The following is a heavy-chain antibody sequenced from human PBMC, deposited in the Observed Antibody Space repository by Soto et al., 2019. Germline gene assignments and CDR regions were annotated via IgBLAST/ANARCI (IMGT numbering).Heavy chain of an antibody. CDR3: ARQDRVVTEGRWFDP. D-gene: IGHD2-21*02. V-gene: IGHV4-38-2*02. CDR1: GYSISSGYH. J-gene: IGHJ5*02. Sequence: SETLSLTCTVSGYSISSGYHWAWIRQPPGKGLEWLGSVHYSGNTYYNPSLKSRLTISVDKSKNQFSLNLSSVTAADTVVYYCARQDRVVTEGRWFDPWGQGTMVTVYS. CDR2: VHYSGNT.